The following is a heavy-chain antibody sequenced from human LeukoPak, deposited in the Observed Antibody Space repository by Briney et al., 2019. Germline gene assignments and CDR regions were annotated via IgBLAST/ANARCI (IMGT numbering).Heavy chain of an antibody. J-gene: IGHJ4*02. CDR3: AKDASYSSSSYFDY. CDR1: GFTFSSYS. Sequence: GGSLRLSCAASGFTFSSYSMNWVRQAPGKGLEWVSAISGSGNSTYYADSVKGRFTVSRDNSKNTLYLQMNSLRAEDTAVYFCAKDASYSSSSYFDYWGQGTLVSVSS. CDR2: ISGSGNST. V-gene: IGHV3-23*01. D-gene: IGHD6-6*01.